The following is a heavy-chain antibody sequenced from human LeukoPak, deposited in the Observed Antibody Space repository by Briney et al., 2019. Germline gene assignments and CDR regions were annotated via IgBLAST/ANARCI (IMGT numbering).Heavy chain of an antibody. J-gene: IGHJ6*02. CDR3: ARGGGLDV. Sequence: GGSLRLSCAASGFAFSGFWMSWVRQAPGKGLEWVASINHNGNVNYYVDSVKGRFTISRDNAKNSLYLQMSNLRAEDTAVYFCARGGGLDVWGQGATVTVSS. CDR1: GFAFSGFW. V-gene: IGHV3-7*03. D-gene: IGHD3-16*01. CDR2: INHNGNVN.